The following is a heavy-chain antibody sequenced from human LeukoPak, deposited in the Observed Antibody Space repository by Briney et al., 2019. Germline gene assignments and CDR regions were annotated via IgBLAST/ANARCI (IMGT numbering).Heavy chain of an antibody. Sequence: GESPKISCKGSGYSYSTYWIGWVRQMPGKGLEWLGIIYPGDSDTRYSPSFQGQVTISADKSINTAYLQWSSLKASDTAIYYCARRGEAMDPFDYWGQGTLVTVSS. CDR1: GYSYSTYW. CDR3: ARRGEAMDPFDY. V-gene: IGHV5-51*01. J-gene: IGHJ4*02. D-gene: IGHD5-18*01. CDR2: IYPGDSDT.